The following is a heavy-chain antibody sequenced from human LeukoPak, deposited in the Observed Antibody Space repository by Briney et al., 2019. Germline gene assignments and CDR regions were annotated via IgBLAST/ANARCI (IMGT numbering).Heavy chain of an antibody. CDR2: ISSSSSYI. D-gene: IGHD2-15*01. CDR3: AKLHGYCSGGSCLDWFDP. V-gene: IGHV3-21*04. Sequence: GGSLRLSCAASGFTFSSYSMNWVRQAPGKGLEWVSSISSSSSYIYYADSVKGRFTISRDNSKNTLYLQMNSLRAEDTAVYYCAKLHGYCSGGSCLDWFDPWGQGTLVTVSS. J-gene: IGHJ5*02. CDR1: GFTFSSYS.